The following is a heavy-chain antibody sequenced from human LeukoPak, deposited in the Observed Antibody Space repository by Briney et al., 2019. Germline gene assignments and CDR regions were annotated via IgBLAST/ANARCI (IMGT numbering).Heavy chain of an antibody. V-gene: IGHV4-4*07. J-gene: IGHJ6*04. D-gene: IGHD6-19*01. CDR3: ARDGQSKEQWLTMDV. CDR2: IYTSGST. Sequence: SETLSLTCTVSGGSISSYYWSWIRQPAGKGLEWIGRIYTSGSTNYNPSLKSRVTMSVDTSKNQFSLKLSSVTAADTAVYYCARDGQSKEQWLTMDVWGKGTTVTISS. CDR1: GGSISSYY.